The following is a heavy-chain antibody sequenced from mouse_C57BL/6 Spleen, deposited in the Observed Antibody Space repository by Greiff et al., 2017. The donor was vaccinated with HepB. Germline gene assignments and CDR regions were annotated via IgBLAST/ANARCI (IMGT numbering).Heavy chain of an antibody. V-gene: IGHV1-72*01. CDR3: ARSDYYGSSYFDY. CDR1: GYTFTSYW. D-gene: IGHD1-1*01. J-gene: IGHJ2*01. Sequence: VQLQQSGAELVKPGASVKLSCKASGYTFTSYWMHWVKQRPGRGLEWIGRIDPNSGGTKYNEKFKSKATLTVDKPSSAAYMQLSSLTSKDSAVYYCARSDYYGSSYFDYWGQGTTLTVSS. CDR2: IDPNSGGT.